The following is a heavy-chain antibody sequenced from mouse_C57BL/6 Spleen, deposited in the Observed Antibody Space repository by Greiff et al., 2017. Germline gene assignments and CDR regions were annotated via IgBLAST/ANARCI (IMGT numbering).Heavy chain of an antibody. V-gene: IGHV1-54*01. Sequence: QVQLQQSGAELVRPGTSVKVSCKASGYAFTNYLIEWVKQRPGQGLEWIGVINPGSGGTNYNEKFKGKATLTADKSSSTAYMQLSSLTSEDSAVYVCASEGIYYGSSLFAYWGQGTLVTVSA. CDR2: INPGSGGT. CDR3: ASEGIYYGSSLFAY. D-gene: IGHD1-1*01. CDR1: GYAFTNYL. J-gene: IGHJ3*01.